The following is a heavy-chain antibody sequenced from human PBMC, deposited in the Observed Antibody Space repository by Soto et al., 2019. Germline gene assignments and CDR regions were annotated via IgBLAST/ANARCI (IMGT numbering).Heavy chain of an antibody. CDR1: GYTFTRNG. CDR2: ISPKSGNI. Sequence: ASVKVSCKTSGYTFTRNGISWVRQAPGQGLEWMGWISPKSGNIKYAQKFQGRVIMTTDTSTSTAYMELRSLRSDDTAVYYCVKDRDSNSWPSRDVWGPGTKVTVSS. D-gene: IGHD3-22*01. CDR3: VKDRDSNSWPSRDV. J-gene: IGHJ6*02. V-gene: IGHV1-18*01.